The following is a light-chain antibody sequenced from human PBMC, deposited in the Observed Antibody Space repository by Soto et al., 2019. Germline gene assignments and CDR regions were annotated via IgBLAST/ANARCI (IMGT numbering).Light chain of an antibody. CDR3: QSYDRSLSGSV. Sequence: QSVLTQPLSVSGAPGQRVTISCTGSSSNIGAGYDVHWYQQLPGTAPKLLIYGNSNRPSGVPDRFAGSKSGTSASLAMTGLQAEDEADYYCQSYDRSLSGSVLGPGTKLTVL. CDR1: SSNIGAGYD. V-gene: IGLV1-40*01. J-gene: IGLJ1*01. CDR2: GNS.